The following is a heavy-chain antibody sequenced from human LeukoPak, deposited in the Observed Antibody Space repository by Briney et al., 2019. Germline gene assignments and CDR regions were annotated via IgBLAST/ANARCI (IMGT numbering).Heavy chain of an antibody. Sequence: SETLSLTCAVYGGSFSGYYWSWIRQPPGKGLEWIGEINHSGSTNYNPSLKSRVPISVDTSKNQFSLKLSSVTAADTAVYYCARQCEAYCGGDCPTTYYYYMDVWGKGTTVTISS. V-gene: IGHV4-34*01. D-gene: IGHD2-21*02. J-gene: IGHJ6*03. CDR3: ARQCEAYCGGDCPTTYYYYMDV. CDR1: GGSFSGYY. CDR2: INHSGST.